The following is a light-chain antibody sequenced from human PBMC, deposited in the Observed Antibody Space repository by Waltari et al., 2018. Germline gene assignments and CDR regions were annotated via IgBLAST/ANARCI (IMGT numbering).Light chain of an antibody. Sequence: EIVLTQSPATLSLPPGERATLPCRASQNINTYLAWYQQKPGQAPRLLIYDASSRATGIPARFSGSGSGTDFTLTISSLEPEDFAVYYCQQRSNWPPPTFGGGTKVDI. CDR1: QNINTY. J-gene: IGKJ4*01. CDR2: DAS. V-gene: IGKV3-11*01. CDR3: QQRSNWPPPT.